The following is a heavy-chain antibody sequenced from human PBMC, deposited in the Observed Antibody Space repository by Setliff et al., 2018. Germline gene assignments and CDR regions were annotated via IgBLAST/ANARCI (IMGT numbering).Heavy chain of an antibody. D-gene: IGHD1-26*01. CDR3: AKVLSLVGASDH. V-gene: IGHV3-30*02. J-gene: IGHJ4*02. CDR1: GFTFNNCG. CDR2: IEFDGTKI. Sequence: GSLRLSCAASGFTFNNCGMHWVRQAPGKGLEWVAFIEFDGTKIYYADSVKGRFTISRDNSKNTLSLQMHSLRVEDTAFYYCAKVLSLVGASDHWGQGTLVTVSS.